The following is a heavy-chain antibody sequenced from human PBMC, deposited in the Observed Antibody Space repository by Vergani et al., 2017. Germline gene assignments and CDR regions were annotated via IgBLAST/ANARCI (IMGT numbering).Heavy chain of an antibody. J-gene: IGHJ5*02. D-gene: IGHD6-13*01. CDR1: GFTFSNAW. Sequence: EVQLVESGGGLVKPGGSLRLSCAASGFTFSNAWMSWVRQAPGKGLEWVGRIKSKTDGGTTDYAAPVKGRFTISRDDSKNTLFLQMNSLKTEDTAVYYCARWAAAGTGWFDPWGQGTLVTVSS. CDR3: ARWAAAGTGWFDP. V-gene: IGHV3-15*01. CDR2: IKSKTDGGTT.